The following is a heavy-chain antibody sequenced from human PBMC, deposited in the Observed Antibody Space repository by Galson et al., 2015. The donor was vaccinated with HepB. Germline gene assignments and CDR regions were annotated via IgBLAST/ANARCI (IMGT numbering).Heavy chain of an antibody. J-gene: IGHJ3*02. CDR1: GGSISTYY. V-gene: IGHV4-59*08. CDR3: ARSLHSGSYDGVFDI. D-gene: IGHD3-3*01. Sequence: SETLSLTCSVSGGSISTYYWSWIRQPPGKGPEWIGYVYSSGITNYNPSLKNRVTISVDTSKDQFSLKLNSVTAADTAVYYCARSLHSGSYDGVFDIWGQGTMVTVSS. CDR2: VYSSGIT.